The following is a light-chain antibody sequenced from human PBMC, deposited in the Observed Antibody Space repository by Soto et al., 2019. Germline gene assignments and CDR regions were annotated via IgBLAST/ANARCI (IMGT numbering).Light chain of an antibody. V-gene: IGLV2-23*03. CDR3: CSYAGSSTFGFNYV. J-gene: IGLJ1*01. Sequence: QSVMTQPPSVSAAPGQKVTISCSGSSSNIGGNSVSWYQQLPGTAPKLMIYEGSKRPSGVSNRFSGSKSGNTASLTISGLQAEDEADYYCCSYAGSSTFGFNYVFGTGTKLTVL. CDR2: EGS. CDR1: SSNIGGNS.